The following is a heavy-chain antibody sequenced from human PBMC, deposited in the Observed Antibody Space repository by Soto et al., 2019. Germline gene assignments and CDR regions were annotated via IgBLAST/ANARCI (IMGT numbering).Heavy chain of an antibody. CDR3: ARERYQVIADGMDV. V-gene: IGHV1-2*02. CDR2: INPETGGT. CDR1: GYTFTGYY. Sequence: QVQLVQSGADVKTPGASVRVSCKASGYTFTGYYVHWVRAAPGQGLEWMGWINPETGGTSYAPKSQGRVTLSRDTSINTAYLELSRLRFDDAAVYFCARERYQVIADGMDVWGQGTTVTVSS. D-gene: IGHD6-13*01. J-gene: IGHJ6*02.